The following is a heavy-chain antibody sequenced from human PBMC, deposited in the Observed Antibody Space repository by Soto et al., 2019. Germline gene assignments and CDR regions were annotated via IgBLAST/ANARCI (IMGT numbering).Heavy chain of an antibody. D-gene: IGHD6-19*01. J-gene: IGHJ1*01. CDR1: GGSISSYY. Sequence: QVQLQESGPGLVKPSETLSLTCTVSGGSISSYYWSWIRQPPGKGLEWIGYIYYSGSTNYNPSLKSRVPISVDTSKNQFSLKLSSVTAADTAVYYCARTYSSGWYGEYFQHWGQGTLVTVSS. CDR2: IYYSGST. CDR3: ARTYSSGWYGEYFQH. V-gene: IGHV4-59*08.